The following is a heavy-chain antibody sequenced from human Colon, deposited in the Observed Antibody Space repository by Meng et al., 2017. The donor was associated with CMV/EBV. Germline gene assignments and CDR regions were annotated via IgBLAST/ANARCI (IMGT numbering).Heavy chain of an antibody. CDR3: ARLRLRGSGSHPFDP. CDR2: IYPGDSDS. Sequence: GESLKISCQGSGYNFANYWIGWVRQMPGKGLEWVGMIYPGDSDSRYSPSFDGQDTFSADVSISTAYLQWSSLMASDTAMYFCARLRLRGSGSHPFDPWGQGTRVTVSS. J-gene: IGHJ5*02. CDR1: GYNFANYW. D-gene: IGHD3-22*01. V-gene: IGHV5-51*01.